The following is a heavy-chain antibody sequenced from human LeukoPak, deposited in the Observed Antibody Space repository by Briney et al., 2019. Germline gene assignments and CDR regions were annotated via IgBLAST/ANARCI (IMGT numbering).Heavy chain of an antibody. D-gene: IGHD6-6*01. CDR3: ARQRGAAHPFDY. CDR2: IHYSGST. J-gene: IGHJ4*02. Sequence: KPSETLSLTCTVSGGSIRSSNNYWGWIRQPPGKGLEWIGGIHYSGSTYYYPSLKSRVTISVDTSKNQFSLKLSSVTAADTAVYYCARQRGAAHPFDYWGQGTLVTVSS. CDR1: GGSIRSSNNY. V-gene: IGHV4-39*07.